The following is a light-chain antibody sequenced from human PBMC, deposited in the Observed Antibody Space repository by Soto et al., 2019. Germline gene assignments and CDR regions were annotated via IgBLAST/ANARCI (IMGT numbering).Light chain of an antibody. CDR1: QGISRY. Sequence: IQLTQSPSSLSASIGDRVTIACRASQGISRYLAWYQHKPGKAPQLLIYSASTLQSGVPSRFSGSGSGTDFTLTISSLQPEDFMTYYCQQLKSTPFTFGPGTKVEIK. J-gene: IGKJ3*01. CDR3: QQLKSTPFT. V-gene: IGKV1-9*01. CDR2: SAS.